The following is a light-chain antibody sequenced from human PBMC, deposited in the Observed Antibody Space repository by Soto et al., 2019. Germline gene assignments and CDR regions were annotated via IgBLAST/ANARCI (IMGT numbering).Light chain of an antibody. CDR3: SSFTSSTTRV. J-gene: IGLJ1*01. CDR1: DNDVGGYNY. CDR2: DVT. V-gene: IGLV2-14*01. Sequence: QSALTQPASVSGSPGQSITISCTGTDNDVGGYNYVSWYQQHPGKAPKLMIYDVTNRPSGVSNRFSGSKSGNTASLTISGLQADDEADYFCSSFTSSTTRVFGAGTKLTVL.